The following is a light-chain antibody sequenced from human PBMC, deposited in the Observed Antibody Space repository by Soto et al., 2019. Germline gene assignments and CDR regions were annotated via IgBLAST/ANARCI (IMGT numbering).Light chain of an antibody. J-gene: IGKJ2*01. CDR3: QQYYSFPYT. Sequence: DIQMTQSPSSLSASVGDRVTITCRASQSISSYLNWYQQKPGKAPKLLIYAASSLQSGVPSGFSGSGSGTDFTLTISCLQSEDFATYYCQQYYSFPYTFGQGTKLEIK. CDR1: QSISSY. CDR2: AAS. V-gene: IGKV1-39*01.